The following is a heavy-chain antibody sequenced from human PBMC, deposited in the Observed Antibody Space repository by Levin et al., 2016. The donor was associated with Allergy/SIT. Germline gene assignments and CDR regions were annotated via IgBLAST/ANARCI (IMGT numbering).Heavy chain of an antibody. Sequence: SETLSLTCTVSGASMSSNSYYWAWIRQSPGKGLEWIGNIYYNGATYYNGSLESRLTISLDTSKNQFSLNLTSVTAADTAIYYCARPMQTVTPRAFDIWGQGTKVTVSS. CDR1: GASMSSNSYY. J-gene: IGHJ3*02. D-gene: IGHD4-17*01. V-gene: IGHV4-39*01. CDR2: IYYNGAT. CDR3: ARPMQTVTPRAFDI.